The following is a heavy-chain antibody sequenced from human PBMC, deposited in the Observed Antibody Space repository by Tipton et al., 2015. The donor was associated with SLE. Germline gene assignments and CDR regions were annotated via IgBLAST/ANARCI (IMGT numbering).Heavy chain of an antibody. J-gene: IGHJ4*02. CDR1: GGSFSGYH. CDR2: IADTGSP. Sequence: TLSLTCAVYGGSFSGYHWTWFRQPPGQGLEWIGEIADTGSPNYNPSLKSRATISLDTSKSQFSLILNSLTAADTAVYYCARRYNWNYKDYFDYWGQGTPVTVSS. D-gene: IGHD1-7*01. CDR3: ARRYNWNYKDYFDY. V-gene: IGHV4-34*01.